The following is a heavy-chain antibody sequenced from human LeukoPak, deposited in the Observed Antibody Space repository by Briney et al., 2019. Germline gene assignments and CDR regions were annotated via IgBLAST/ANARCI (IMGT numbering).Heavy chain of an antibody. CDR1: GFTFSSYG. D-gene: IGHD2-2*01. Sequence: GGSLRLSCAASGFTFSSYGLHWVRQAPGKGLEWVAVIWYDGNKKYYADSVKGRFTISRDNSKNTPYLQMNSLRAEDTAVYYCARGQLLFDYWGQGTLVTVSS. CDR2: IWYDGNKK. V-gene: IGHV3-33*01. CDR3: ARGQLLFDY. J-gene: IGHJ4*02.